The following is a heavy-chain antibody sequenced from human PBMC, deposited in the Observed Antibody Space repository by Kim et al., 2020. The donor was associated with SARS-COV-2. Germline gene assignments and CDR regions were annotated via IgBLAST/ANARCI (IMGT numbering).Heavy chain of an antibody. CDR2: MSFDGSKT. V-gene: IGHV3-30*18. CDR1: GFTFRNYG. J-gene: IGHJ4*01. Sequence: GGSLRLSCAVSGFTFRNYGMHWVRKAPGKGLEWVAIMSFDGSKTYYVDSVKGRFTISRDNSKNTLFLHMFALRDEDTAVYYCAKEGTSGTFPDYWGQGTLVTVSS. D-gene: IGHD3-10*01. CDR3: AKEGTSGTFPDY.